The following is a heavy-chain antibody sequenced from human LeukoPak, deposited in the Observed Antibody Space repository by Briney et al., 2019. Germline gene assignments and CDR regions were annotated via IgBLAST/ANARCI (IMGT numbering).Heavy chain of an antibody. CDR3: ARVQSAYCTSSSCYGGYFDY. Sequence: ASVKVSCKASGYTFTSYAMHWVRQAPGQRPEWMGWINAGNGNTKYSQKFQGRVTITRDTSASTAYMELSSLRPEDTAVYYCARVQSAYCTSSSCYGGYFDYWGQGTLVTVSS. V-gene: IGHV1-3*01. J-gene: IGHJ4*02. D-gene: IGHD2-2*01. CDR2: INAGNGNT. CDR1: GYTFTSYA.